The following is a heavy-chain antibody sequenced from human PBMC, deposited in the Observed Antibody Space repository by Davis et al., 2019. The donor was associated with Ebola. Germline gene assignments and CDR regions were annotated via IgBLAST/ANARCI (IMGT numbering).Heavy chain of an antibody. Sequence: PGGSLRLSCAASGFTFSSYSMNWVRQAPGKGLEWVSSISSSSSYIYYADSVKGRFTISRDNAKNSRYLQMNSLRAEDTAVYYCATSGGWYGWYFDLWGRGTLVTVSS. D-gene: IGHD6-19*01. CDR3: ATSGGWYGWYFDL. J-gene: IGHJ2*01. CDR1: GFTFSSYS. V-gene: IGHV3-21*01. CDR2: ISSSSSYI.